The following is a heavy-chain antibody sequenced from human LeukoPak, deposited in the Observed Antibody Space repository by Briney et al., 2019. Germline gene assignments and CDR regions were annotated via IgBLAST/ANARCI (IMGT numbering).Heavy chain of an antibody. CDR1: GFTFSSNA. CDR3: AKDEYCSGGSCYSGNFDY. Sequence: GGSLRLSCAASGFTFSSNAMSWVRQAPGKGLEWVSVISGSGGSTHYADSVKGPFTISRDNSKNTLCLQMNSLRAEDTAVYYCAKDEYCSGGSCYSGNFDYWGQGTLVTVSS. D-gene: IGHD2-15*01. CDR2: ISGSGGST. J-gene: IGHJ4*02. V-gene: IGHV3-23*01.